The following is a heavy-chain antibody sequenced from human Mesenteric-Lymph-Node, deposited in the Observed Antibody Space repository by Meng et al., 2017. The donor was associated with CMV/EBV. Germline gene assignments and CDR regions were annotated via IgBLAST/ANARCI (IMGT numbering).Heavy chain of an antibody. CDR3: ARGADSSGWYVGSDY. Sequence: GESLKISCAASGFTFSSYWMSWVRQAPGKGLEWVANIKQDGSEKYYVDSVKGRFTISRDNAKNSLYLQMNSLRAEDTAVYYCARGADSSGWYVGSDYWGQGTLVTVSS. CDR1: GFTFSSYW. V-gene: IGHV3-7*04. J-gene: IGHJ4*02. D-gene: IGHD6-19*01. CDR2: IKQDGSEK.